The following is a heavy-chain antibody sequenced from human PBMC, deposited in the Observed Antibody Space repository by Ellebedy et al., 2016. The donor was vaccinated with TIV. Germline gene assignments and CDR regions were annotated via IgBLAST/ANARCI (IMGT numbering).Heavy chain of an antibody. CDR3: AKDRYSIFYAMDG. Sequence: PGGSLRLSCAASGFSFRNYGMHWVRQAPGKGLDWVALVSNDGSKRDYGDSVKCRFTISRDNFKSTLYLQMNSLRAEDTGVYFCAKDRYSIFYAMDGWGQGTTVTVSS. CDR2: VSNDGSKR. CDR1: GFSFRNYG. D-gene: IGHD6-13*01. V-gene: IGHV3-30*18. J-gene: IGHJ6*02.